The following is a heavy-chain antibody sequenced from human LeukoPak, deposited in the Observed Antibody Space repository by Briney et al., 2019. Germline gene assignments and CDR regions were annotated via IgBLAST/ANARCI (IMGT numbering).Heavy chain of an antibody. V-gene: IGHV3-33*01. CDR1: GFTFSSYG. Sequence: PVGSLRLSCAASGFTFSSYGMHWVRQAPGKGLEWVAVIWYDGSNKYYADSVKGRFTISRDNSKNTLYLQMNSLRAEDTAVYYCASDPSGSYMDVWGKGTTVTVSS. D-gene: IGHD3-10*01. J-gene: IGHJ6*03. CDR2: IWYDGSNK. CDR3: ASDPSGSYMDV.